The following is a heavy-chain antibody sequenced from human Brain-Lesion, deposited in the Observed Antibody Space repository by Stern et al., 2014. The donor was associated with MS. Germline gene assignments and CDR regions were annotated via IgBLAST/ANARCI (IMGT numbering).Heavy chain of an antibody. Sequence: QVQLRESGPGLVKPSETLSLTCTVAGGSVSSTSYAWAWIRQPPGKGLEWIGTLYYSGNTYYRPSLKSRLPLSLDTSQNQFPPPRRSVTAADTAVYYCAGEEDIRYCSGGSCTGNWFDPWGQGTLVTVSS. CDR1: GGSVSSTSYA. CDR2: LYYSGNT. D-gene: IGHD2-15*01. CDR3: AGEEDIRYCSGGSCTGNWFDP. V-gene: IGHV4-39*01. J-gene: IGHJ5*02.